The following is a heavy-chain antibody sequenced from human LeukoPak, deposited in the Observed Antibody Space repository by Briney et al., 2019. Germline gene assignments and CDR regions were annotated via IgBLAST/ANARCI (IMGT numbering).Heavy chain of an antibody. CDR3: ARNVDDFWSGAKYYFDY. CDR2: IYYSGST. V-gene: IGHV4-39*01. D-gene: IGHD3-3*01. CDR1: GGSISSSSYY. J-gene: IGHJ4*02. Sequence: PSETLSLTCTVSGGSISSSSYYWGWIRQPPGEGLEWIGRIYYSGSTYYNPSLKSRVTISVDTSKNQFSLKLSSVTAADTALYYCARNVDDFWSGAKYYFDYWGQGTLVTVSS.